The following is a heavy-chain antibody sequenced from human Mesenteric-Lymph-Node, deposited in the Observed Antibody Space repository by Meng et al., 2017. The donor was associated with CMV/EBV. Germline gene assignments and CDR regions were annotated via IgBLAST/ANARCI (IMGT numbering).Heavy chain of an antibody. Sequence: GGSLRLSCKGSGYTFTNYWIGWVRQMPGEGLEWMGIINPGDSNTIYSPSFEGQVTISVDKSISTAYLQWSGLRASDTATYYCARLKDCTTTSCPDYWGQGTLVSVSS. CDR1: GYTFTNYW. V-gene: IGHV5-51*01. J-gene: IGHJ4*02. CDR2: INPGDSNT. D-gene: IGHD2-2*01. CDR3: ARLKDCTTTSCPDY.